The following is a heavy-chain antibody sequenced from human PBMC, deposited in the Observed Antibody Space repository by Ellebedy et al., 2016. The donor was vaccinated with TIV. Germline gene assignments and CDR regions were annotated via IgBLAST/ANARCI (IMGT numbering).Heavy chain of an antibody. J-gene: IGHJ4*02. V-gene: IGHV3-7*03. D-gene: IGHD6-19*01. CDR1: GFTFSNYW. CDR2: IEQHGSEK. Sequence: PGGSLRLSCAASGFTFSNYWMNWVRQAPGKGLEWVANIEQHGSEKRYADSVKGRFTISRDNTKKSLYLLMNSLRAEDTAVYYCARGGVSAGADYWGQGTLVTVSS. CDR3: ARGGVSAGADY.